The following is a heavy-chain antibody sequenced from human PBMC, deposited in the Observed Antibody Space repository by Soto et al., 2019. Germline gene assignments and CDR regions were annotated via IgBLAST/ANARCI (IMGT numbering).Heavy chain of an antibody. CDR2: ISGSADST. J-gene: IGHJ4*02. V-gene: IGHV3-23*01. D-gene: IGHD4-17*01. CDR3: AKRGGTVTALGNFNY. CDR1: GFTFSTYA. Sequence: PGGSLRPSCAASGFTFSTYAMSWVRQAPGKGLQWVSGISGSADSTYYADSVKGRFTISRDNSKNTLYLQMNSLRAEDTAVYYCAKRGGTVTALGNFNYWGQGTLVTVSS.